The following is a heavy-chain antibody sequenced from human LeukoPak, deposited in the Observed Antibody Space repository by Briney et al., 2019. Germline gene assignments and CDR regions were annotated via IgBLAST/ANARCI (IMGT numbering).Heavy chain of an antibody. CDR2: IYYSGST. CDR1: GGSISSYY. D-gene: IGHD2-2*01. V-gene: IGHV4-59*01. Sequence: SETLSLTCTVSGGSISSYYWSWIRQPPGKGLEWIGYIYYSGSTNYNPSLKSRVTISVDTSKNQFSLKLSSVTAADTAVYYCARAPSLGYCSSTSCPYYYYGMDVWGQGTTVTVSS. CDR3: ARAPSLGYCSSTSCPYYYYGMDV. J-gene: IGHJ6*02.